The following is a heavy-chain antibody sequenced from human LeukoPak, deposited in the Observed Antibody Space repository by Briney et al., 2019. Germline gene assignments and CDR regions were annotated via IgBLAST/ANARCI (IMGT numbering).Heavy chain of an antibody. V-gene: IGHV6-1*01. J-gene: IGHJ6*02. CDR2: TYYRSKWYH. D-gene: IGHD6-19*01. CDR3: VRQYSSGWYYYYGMDV. Sequence: SQTLSLTCAISGDSVSSNSAAWHWIRQSPSRGLEWLGRTYYRSKWYHDYVVSVKSRITINPDTSKNQFSLQLNSVTPQDTAVYYCVRQYSSGWYYYYGMDVWGQGTTVTVSS. CDR1: GDSVSSNSAA.